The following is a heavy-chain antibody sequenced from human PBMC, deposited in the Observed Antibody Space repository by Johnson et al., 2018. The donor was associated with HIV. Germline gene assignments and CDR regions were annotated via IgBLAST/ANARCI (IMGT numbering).Heavy chain of an antibody. D-gene: IGHD5-12*01. CDR3: AKCRGLGARGAFDI. Sequence: VQLVESGGGVVQPGGSLRLSCAASGFTFSNYWMTWVRQAPGKGLEWVSAISGSGGSTYYADSVKGRFTISRDNSKNTLYLQMSSLRAEDTAVYYCAKCRGLGARGAFDIWGQGTMVTVSS. J-gene: IGHJ3*02. CDR1: GFTFSNYW. CDR2: ISGSGGST. V-gene: IGHV3-23*04.